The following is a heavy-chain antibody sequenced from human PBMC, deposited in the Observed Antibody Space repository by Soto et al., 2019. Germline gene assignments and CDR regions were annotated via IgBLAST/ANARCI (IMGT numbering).Heavy chain of an antibody. CDR2: IWYDGSNK. J-gene: IGHJ4*02. Sequence: QVQLVESGGGVVQPGRSLRLSCAASGFTFSSYGMHWVRQAPGKGLEWVAVIWYDGSNKYYADSVKGRFTISRDNSKNTLYLQMNSLRAEDTAVYYCARDSITMVRGVTTVGLPDYWGQGTLVTVSS. CDR3: ARDSITMVRGVTTVGLPDY. V-gene: IGHV3-33*01. CDR1: GFTFSSYG. D-gene: IGHD3-10*01.